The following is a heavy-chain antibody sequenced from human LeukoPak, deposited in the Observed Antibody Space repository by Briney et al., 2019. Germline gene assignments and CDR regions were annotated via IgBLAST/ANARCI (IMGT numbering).Heavy chain of an antibody. CDR3: ARVGKMVYCGGDCYRPSWFDP. Sequence: PSQTLSLTCTVSGGSISSGSYYWSWIRQPAGKGLEWIGRIYTSGSTYYNPSLKSRVTISVDTSKNQFSLKLSSVTAADTAVYYCARVGKMVYCGGDCYRPSWFDPWGQGTLVTVSS. D-gene: IGHD2-21*01. J-gene: IGHJ5*02. CDR2: IYTSGST. V-gene: IGHV4-61*02. CDR1: GGSISSGSYY.